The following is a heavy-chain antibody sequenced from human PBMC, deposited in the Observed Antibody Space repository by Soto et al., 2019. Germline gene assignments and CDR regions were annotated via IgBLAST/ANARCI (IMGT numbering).Heavy chain of an antibody. CDR1: GYSISSGSYY. CDR2: IYYSGST. D-gene: IGHD3-3*01. J-gene: IGHJ4*02. Sequence: SETLSLTCTVSGYSISSGSYYWSWIRQTPGKGLEWIGYIYYSGSTNYNPSLKSRVTISVDTSKNQFSLKLSSVTAADTAVYYCARVPSWSGGSRGPYYFDYCGQGTLVTVYS. CDR3: ARVPSWSGGSRGPYYFDY. V-gene: IGHV4-61*01.